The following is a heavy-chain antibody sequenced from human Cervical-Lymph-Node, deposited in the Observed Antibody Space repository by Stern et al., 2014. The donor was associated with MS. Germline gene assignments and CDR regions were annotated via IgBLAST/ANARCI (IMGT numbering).Heavy chain of an antibody. CDR1: GGTFSSYT. D-gene: IGHD1-26*01. Sequence: DQLVESGAEVKKPGSSVKVSCKVSGGTFSSYTLNWVRQAPGQGLEWMGGIIPIFATTNYAQRFQGKVTITADGSTSTAFLEVSSLTSEDTAVYFCAREGIPGAGGTFDNWGQGTLVIVSS. CDR3: AREGIPGAGGTFDN. J-gene: IGHJ4*02. V-gene: IGHV1-69*01. CDR2: IIPIFATT.